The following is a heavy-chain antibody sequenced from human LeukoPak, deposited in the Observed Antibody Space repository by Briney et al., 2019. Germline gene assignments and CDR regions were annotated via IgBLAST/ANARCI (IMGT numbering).Heavy chain of an antibody. D-gene: IGHD6-6*01. V-gene: IGHV4-61*01. CDR3: ARDKPTSSRDYYYGMDV. CDR2: INHSGST. CDR1: GGSVSSGSYF. Sequence: SETLSLTCTVSGGSVSSGSYFWSWIRQPPGKGLEWIGYINHSGSTKYNPSLKSRVTISIGTSKNQFSLKLSSVTAADTAVYYCARDKPTSSRDYYYGMDVWGQGTTVTVSS. J-gene: IGHJ6*02.